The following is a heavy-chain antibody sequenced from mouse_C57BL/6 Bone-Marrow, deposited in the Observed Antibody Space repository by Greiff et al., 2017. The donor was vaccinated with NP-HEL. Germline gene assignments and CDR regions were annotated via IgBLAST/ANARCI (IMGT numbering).Heavy chain of an antibody. Sequence: EVKLVESGGGLVQPGGSLKLSCAASGFTFSDYYMYWVRQTPEKRLEWVAYISNGGGSTYYPDTVKGRFTISRDNAKNPLYLQMSRLKSEDTAMYYCARAWFAYWGQGTLVTVSA. CDR2: ISNGGGST. J-gene: IGHJ3*01. CDR1: GFTFSDYY. CDR3: ARAWFAY. V-gene: IGHV5-12*01.